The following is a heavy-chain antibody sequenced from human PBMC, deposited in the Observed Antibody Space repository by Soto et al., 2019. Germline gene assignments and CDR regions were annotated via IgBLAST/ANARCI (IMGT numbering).Heavy chain of an antibody. CDR2: IIPIFGTA. V-gene: IGHV1-69*01. CDR1: GGTFSSYA. Sequence: QVQLVQSGAEVKKPGSSVKVSCKASGGTFSSYAISWVRQAPGQGLEWMGGIIPIFGTANYAQKFQGRVTSTADESTSTDYMELSRLRSEDTAVYYCAREPRWDGGNFDYWGQGTLVTVSS. J-gene: IGHJ4*02. CDR3: AREPRWDGGNFDY. D-gene: IGHD2-15*01.